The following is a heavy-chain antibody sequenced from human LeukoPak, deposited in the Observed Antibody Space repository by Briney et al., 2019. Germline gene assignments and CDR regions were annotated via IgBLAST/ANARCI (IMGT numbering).Heavy chain of an antibody. CDR3: ARDQGLSVADLFDY. J-gene: IGHJ4*02. CDR2: IKQDGSEK. V-gene: IGHV3-7*03. D-gene: IGHD6-19*01. Sequence: GGSLRLSCAASGFTFSSYWMSWVRQAPGKGLEWVAKIKQDGSEKYYVDSVKGRFTISRDNAKNSLYLQMNSLRAEDTAVYYCARDQGLSVADLFDYWGQGTLVTVSS. CDR1: GFTFSSYW.